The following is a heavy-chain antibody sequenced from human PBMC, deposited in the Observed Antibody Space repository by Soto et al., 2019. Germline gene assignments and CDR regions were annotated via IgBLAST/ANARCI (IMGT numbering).Heavy chain of an antibody. CDR2: IYYSGST. CDR1: GGSISSYY. CDR3: ARHGGWSHPDYGDYRDLYYYYYYMDV. V-gene: IGHV4-59*08. Sequence: SETLSLTCTVSGGSISSYYWSWIRQPPGKGLEWIGYIYYSGSTNYNPSLKSRVTISVDTSKNQFSLKLSSVTAADTAVYYCARHGGWSHPDYGDYRDLYYYYYYMDVWGKGTTVTVSS. D-gene: IGHD4-17*01. J-gene: IGHJ6*03.